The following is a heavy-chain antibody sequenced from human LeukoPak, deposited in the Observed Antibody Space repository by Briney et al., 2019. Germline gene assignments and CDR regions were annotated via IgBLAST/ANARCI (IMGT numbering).Heavy chain of an antibody. CDR3: ARGTVSHXYNSAGTKYKWGDSSDI. CDR1: GGSIHNYF. D-gene: IGHD2/OR15-2a*01. Sequence: SETLSLTCTVSGGSIHNYFWNWFRQSPGKGLEWIAHIYSTGSIEYNPSLRSRVTLSVDTSKNQFSLKLSSMTAADTAVYYLARGTVSHXYNSAGTKYKWGDSSDIWGQGTKVTVSS. J-gene: IGHJ3*02. CDR2: IYSTGSI. V-gene: IGHV4-59*13.